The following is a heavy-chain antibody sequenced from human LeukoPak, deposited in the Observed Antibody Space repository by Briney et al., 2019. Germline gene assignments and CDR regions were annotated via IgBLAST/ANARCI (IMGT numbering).Heavy chain of an antibody. D-gene: IGHD6-6*01. CDR2: IKPDGSET. V-gene: IGHV3-7*01. J-gene: IGHJ6*03. CDR1: GFTFNKYW. Sequence: GGSLRLSCAASGFTFNKYWMSWVRQAPGKGLEWVANIKPDGSETYYVDSVKGRFTISRDNTKSSLYLQMNSLRAEDTAVYFCARARYCSSSSCYMDVWGKGTTTVSS. CDR3: ARARYCSSSSCYMDV.